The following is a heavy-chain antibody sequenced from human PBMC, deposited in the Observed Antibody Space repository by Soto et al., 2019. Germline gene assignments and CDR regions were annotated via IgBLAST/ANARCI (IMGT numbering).Heavy chain of an antibody. J-gene: IGHJ4*02. CDR3: ASVPIWCGSSSCYTEGFDS. V-gene: IGHV3-23*01. Sequence: EVQLLDSGGGWVQPGGSLRLSCVASGFVFSDYAMSWVRQAPGKGLEWVSAISAGGSDTDYADSVKGRFTVSRVNSKNTLYLQMNTLRAEDTAIYYCASVPIWCGSSSCYTEGFDSWGQGTLVTVSS. CDR1: GFVFSDYA. CDR2: ISAGGSDT. D-gene: IGHD2-2*01.